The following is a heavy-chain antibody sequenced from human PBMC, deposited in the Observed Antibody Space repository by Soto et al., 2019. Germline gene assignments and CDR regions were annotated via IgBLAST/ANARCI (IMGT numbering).Heavy chain of an antibody. J-gene: IGHJ4*02. D-gene: IGHD3-10*01. V-gene: IGHV3-72*01. CDR2: SKNRGQGCAT. CDR1: GFTFNDHY. CDR3: VLWVRGVINY. Sequence: EVHLVESGGGLVQPGGSLRLSCATSGFTFNDHYLDWVRQAAGKGLEWVGRSKNRGQGCATEYAASVQGRFTVSRDDSKSSLYLHMNSLKTEDTAVYYCVLWVRGVINYWGQGTLVTVSS.